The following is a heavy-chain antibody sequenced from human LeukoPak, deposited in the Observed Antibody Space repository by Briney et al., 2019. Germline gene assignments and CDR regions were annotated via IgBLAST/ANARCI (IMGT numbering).Heavy chain of an antibody. CDR2: IYSGGST. CDR3: ASPIPSESSSWYLDAFDI. D-gene: IGHD6-13*01. Sequence: GGSLRLSCAASGFTVSSNYMSWVRQAPGKGLEWVSVIYSGGSTYYADSVKGRFTISRDNSKNTLYLQMNSLRAEDTAVYYCASPIPSESSSWYLDAFDIWGQGTMVTVSS. J-gene: IGHJ3*02. CDR1: GFTVSSNY. V-gene: IGHV3-53*05.